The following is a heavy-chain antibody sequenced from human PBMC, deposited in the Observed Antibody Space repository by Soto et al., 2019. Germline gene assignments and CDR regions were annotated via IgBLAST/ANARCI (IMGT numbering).Heavy chain of an antibody. Sequence: SETLSLTCAVSGGSISSGGYSWRWIRQPPGKGLEWIGYVYHSGSTYYNPSLKSRVTISVDRSKNQFSLKLSSVTAEDTAVYYCARVPDYWGQGTLVTVSS. V-gene: IGHV4-30-2*01. J-gene: IGHJ4*02. CDR3: ARVPDY. CDR2: VYHSGST. CDR1: GGSISSGGYS.